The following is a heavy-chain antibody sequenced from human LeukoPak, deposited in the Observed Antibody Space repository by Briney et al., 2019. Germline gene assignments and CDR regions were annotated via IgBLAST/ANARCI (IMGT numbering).Heavy chain of an antibody. D-gene: IGHD1-26*01. V-gene: IGHV3-23*01. CDR1: GFTFSSYA. CDR3: ASYSGSYYGSFDP. Sequence: GSLRLSCAASGFTFSSYAMSWVRQAPGKGLEWVSAISGSGGSTYYADSVKGRFTISRDNSKNTLYLQMNSLRAEDMAVYYCASYSGSYYGSFDPWGQGTLVTVSS. J-gene: IGHJ5*02. CDR2: ISGSGGST.